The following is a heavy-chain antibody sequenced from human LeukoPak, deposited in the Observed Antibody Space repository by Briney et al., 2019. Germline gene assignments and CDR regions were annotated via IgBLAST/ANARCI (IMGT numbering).Heavy chain of an antibody. CDR3: ARGRRRSSGYYYGVFDY. CDR2: INHSGST. J-gene: IGHJ4*02. Sequence: SETLSLTCAVYGGSFSGYYWSRIRQPPGKGLEWIGEINHSGSTNYNPSLKSRVTISVDTSKNQFSLKLSSVTAADTAVYYCARGRRRSSGYYYGVFDYWGQGTLVTVSS. CDR1: GGSFSGYY. V-gene: IGHV4-34*01. D-gene: IGHD3-22*01.